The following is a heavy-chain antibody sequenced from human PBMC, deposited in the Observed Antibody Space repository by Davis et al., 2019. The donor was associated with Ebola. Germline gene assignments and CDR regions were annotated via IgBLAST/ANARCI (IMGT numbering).Heavy chain of an antibody. Sequence: GGSLRLSCAASGFIVTNNYFSWVRQAPGKGLEWVWVIYPGGSTYYADSVKGRFTISRDNSNNILFVQMDSLRAEDTAVYYCAKDRRGYNSAVDYWGQGILVTVSS. J-gene: IGHJ4*02. CDR1: GFIVTNNY. CDR3: AKDRRGYNSAVDY. CDR2: IYPGGST. V-gene: IGHV3-53*01. D-gene: IGHD5-24*01.